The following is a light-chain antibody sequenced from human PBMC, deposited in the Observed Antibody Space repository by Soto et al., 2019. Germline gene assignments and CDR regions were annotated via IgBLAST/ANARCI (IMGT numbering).Light chain of an antibody. CDR2: GAS. J-gene: IGKJ1*01. V-gene: IGKV1-39*01. CDR1: EHVSRF. Sequence: DIHMPQSPSSLSASVGDGVTITCRASEHVSRFLNWYQQKPGKAPHLLIIGASTLHEGVPSRFSGSVSGTEFTLTISSVLAEDFAMYDCQQTHSAHRTFGQGTRVYSK. CDR3: QQTHSAHRT.